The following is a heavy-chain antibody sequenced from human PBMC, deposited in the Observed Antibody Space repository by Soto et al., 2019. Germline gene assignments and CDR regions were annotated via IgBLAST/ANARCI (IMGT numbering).Heavy chain of an antibody. CDR3: ASSRGYRFDY. V-gene: IGHV3-74*01. J-gene: IGHJ4*02. D-gene: IGHD5-18*01. CDR2: INSDGSTI. Sequence: PGGSLRLSCAASGFTFGPFWMHWVRQAPGKGLVWLSHINSDGSTIVYADSVKGRFTISRDNAKNSLYLQMNSLRAEDTAVYYCASSRGYRFDYWGQGTLVTVSS. CDR1: GFTFGPFW.